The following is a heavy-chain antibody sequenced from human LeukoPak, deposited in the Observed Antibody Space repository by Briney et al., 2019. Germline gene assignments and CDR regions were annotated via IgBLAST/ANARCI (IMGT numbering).Heavy chain of an antibody. V-gene: IGHV3-21*01. D-gene: IGHD3-22*01. CDR3: AREGQSPPDDDYDFDY. CDR1: GFTFSTYN. J-gene: IGHJ4*02. CDR2: IDSSSSYI. Sequence: GGSLRLSCAASGFTFSTYNLNWVRQAPGKGLEWVSSIDSSSSYIYYADSVKGRFTISRDYTKNSLYLQMNSLRAEDTAVYYCAREGQSPPDDDYDFDYWGQGTLVTVSS.